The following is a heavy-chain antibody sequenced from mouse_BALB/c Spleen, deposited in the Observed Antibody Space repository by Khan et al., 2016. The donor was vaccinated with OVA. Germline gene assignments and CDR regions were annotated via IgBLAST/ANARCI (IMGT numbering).Heavy chain of an antibody. V-gene: IGHV1-7*01. CDR3: SRSPASYDLGDY. D-gene: IGHD2-12*01. CDR2: INPNTGYT. Sequence: QVQLQQSGAELAKPGASVKMSCKASGYNLTNYWMHWLKKSPGQGLEWIGYINPNTGYTEYSQKFRDKATLTADKSSSTAYMQLTSLTADDSAVSHFSRSPASYDLGDYWGQGTSVTVSS. CDR1: GYNLTNYW. J-gene: IGHJ4*01.